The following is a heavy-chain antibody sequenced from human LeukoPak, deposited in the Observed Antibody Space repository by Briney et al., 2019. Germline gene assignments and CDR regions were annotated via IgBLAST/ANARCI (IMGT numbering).Heavy chain of an antibody. CDR1: GYALTELS. V-gene: IGHV1-24*01. CDR3: ARDARGAAAADDPLDI. D-gene: IGHD6-13*01. J-gene: IGHJ3*02. CDR2: FDPEDGET. Sequence: GASVKVSCKVSGYALTELSIHWVRQAPGKGLEWMGGFDPEDGETIYAQKFQGRVTMTRDTSISTAYMELSSLTSEDTAVYYCARDARGAAAADDPLDIWGQGTTVTVSS.